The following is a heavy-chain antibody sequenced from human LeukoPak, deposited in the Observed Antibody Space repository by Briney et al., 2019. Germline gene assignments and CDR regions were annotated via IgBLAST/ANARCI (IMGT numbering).Heavy chain of an antibody. CDR3: ARGLRREQQLLRAFDD. CDR1: GYTFTSYD. D-gene: IGHD6-13*01. CDR2: MNPNSGNT. V-gene: IGHV1-8*01. Sequence: GASVKVSCKASGYTFTSYDIIWVRQATGQGLEWMGWMNPNSGNTGYAQKFQGRVSMTSNTSISTAYMELSSLRSEDTAVYYCARGLRREQQLLRAFDDWGQGTLVTVSS. J-gene: IGHJ4*02.